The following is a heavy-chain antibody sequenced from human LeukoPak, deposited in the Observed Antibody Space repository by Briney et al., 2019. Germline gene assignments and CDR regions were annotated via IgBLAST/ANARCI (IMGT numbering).Heavy chain of an antibody. CDR1: GGPISSGGYS. CDR2: IYHSGST. D-gene: IGHD6-19*01. CDR3: ARARSSGWYFDFDY. V-gene: IGHV4-30-2*01. Sequence: PSETLSLTCAVSGGPISSGGYSWSWIRQPPGKGLEWIGYIYHSGSTYYNPSLKSRVTISVDRSKNQFSLKLSSVTAADTAVYYCARARSSGWYFDFDYWGQGTLVTVSS. J-gene: IGHJ4*02.